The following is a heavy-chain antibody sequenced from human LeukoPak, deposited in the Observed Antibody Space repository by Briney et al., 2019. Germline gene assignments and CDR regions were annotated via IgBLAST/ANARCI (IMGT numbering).Heavy chain of an antibody. V-gene: IGHV3-7*01. J-gene: IGHJ4*02. CDR2: INQDGSEK. CDR3: ARDFRNAGDY. CDR1: GFTFSTYW. D-gene: IGHD1-14*01. Sequence: GGSLRLSCAASGFTFSTYWINWVRQAPGKGLEWVAVINQDGSEKYYVDSVKGRFTISRDNAKNSLYLQMNSLRAEDTAVYYCARDFRNAGDYWGQGTLVTVSS.